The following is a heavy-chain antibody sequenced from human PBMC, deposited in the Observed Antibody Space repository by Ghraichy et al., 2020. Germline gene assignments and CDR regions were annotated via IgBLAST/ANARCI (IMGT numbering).Heavy chain of an antibody. J-gene: IGHJ6*04. Sequence: SETLSLTCTVSGGSISSYYWSWIRQPPGKGLEWFGYIYYSGSTNSNPSLRSRVTISVDTSKNQFSLKLSSVTAADTAVYYCARDPYDILTGYPTNGMDVWSEGTTVTVSS. D-gene: IGHD3-9*01. V-gene: IGHV4-59*01. CDR1: GGSISSYY. CDR2: IYYSGST. CDR3: ARDPYDILTGYPTNGMDV.